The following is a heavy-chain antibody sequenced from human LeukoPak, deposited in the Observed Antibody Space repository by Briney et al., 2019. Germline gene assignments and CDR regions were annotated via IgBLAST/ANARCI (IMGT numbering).Heavy chain of an antibody. Sequence: ASMKVSCKASGYTFTSYGISWVRQAPGQGLEWMGWISAYNGNTNYAQKLQGRVTMTTDTSTSTAYMELRSLRSDDTAVYYCARVIVATSQNDYWGQGTLVTVSS. CDR3: ARVIVATSQNDY. CDR1: GYTFTSYG. D-gene: IGHD5-12*01. CDR2: ISAYNGNT. V-gene: IGHV1-18*01. J-gene: IGHJ4*02.